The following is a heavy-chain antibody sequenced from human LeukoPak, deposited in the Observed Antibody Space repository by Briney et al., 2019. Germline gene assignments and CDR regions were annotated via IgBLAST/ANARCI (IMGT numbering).Heavy chain of an antibody. J-gene: IGHJ4*02. V-gene: IGHV3-23*01. CDR2: ISGSGGST. CDR1: GFTFSSYA. CDR3: AKVGDPWECLY. Sequence: GGSLRLSCAASGFTFSSYAMSWVRQAPGKGLGWVSAISGSGGSTYYADSVKGRFTISRDNSKNTLYLQMNSLRAEDTAVYYCAKVGDPWECLYWGQGTLVTVSS. D-gene: IGHD1-26*01.